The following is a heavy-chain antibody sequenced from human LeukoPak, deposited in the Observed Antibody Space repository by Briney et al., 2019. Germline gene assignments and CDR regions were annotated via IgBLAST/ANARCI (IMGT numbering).Heavy chain of an antibody. CDR3: AKDLRVGWLLLYTHSPGSLYDY. D-gene: IGHD3-22*01. J-gene: IGHJ4*02. CDR1: GFTFSSYA. CDR2: ITANSGNT. V-gene: IGHV3-23*01. Sequence: GGSLRLSCAASGFTFSSYAMSWVRQAPGKGLEWVSSITANSGNTYYADSVKGRFTISRDNSKNTLYLQMNSLRAEDTAVYYCAKDLRVGWLLLYTHSPGSLYDYWGQGTLVTVSS.